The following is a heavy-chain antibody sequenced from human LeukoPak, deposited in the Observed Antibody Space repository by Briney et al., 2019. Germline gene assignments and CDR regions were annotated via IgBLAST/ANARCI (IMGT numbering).Heavy chain of an antibody. D-gene: IGHD2-21*01. Sequence: PSETLSLTCAVSGGSFSGFYWSWIRQPPGKGLEWIGEINHSGYTNYHPSLKSRVAISVDTSKKQFPLKLSSVTAADTAVYYCARGKGILSYWGQGTLVSVSS. CDR2: INHSGYT. V-gene: IGHV4-34*01. J-gene: IGHJ4*02. CDR1: GGSFSGFY. CDR3: ARGKGILSY.